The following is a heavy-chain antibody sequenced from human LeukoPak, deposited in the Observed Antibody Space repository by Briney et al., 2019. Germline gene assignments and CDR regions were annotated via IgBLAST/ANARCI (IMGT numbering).Heavy chain of an antibody. CDR2: IYYSGST. V-gene: IGHV4-31*03. CDR1: GGSISSGGYY. D-gene: IGHD6-19*01. J-gene: IGHJ4*02. CDR3: ARYRRVADPFDY. Sequence: PSQTLSLTCTVSGGSISSGGYYWSWIRQHPGKGLEWIGYIYYSGSTYYNPSLKSRVTISVDTSKNQFSLKLSSVTAADTAVYYCARYRRVADPFDYWGQGTLVTVSS.